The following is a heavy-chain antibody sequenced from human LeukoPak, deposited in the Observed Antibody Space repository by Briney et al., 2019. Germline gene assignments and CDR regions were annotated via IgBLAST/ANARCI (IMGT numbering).Heavy chain of an antibody. V-gene: IGHV3-53*04. CDR3: ARQPHYYDSSGGREYYFDY. CDR1: GFTVSSNY. CDR2: IYSGDST. D-gene: IGHD3-22*01. Sequence: GGSLILSCAASGFTVSSNYMSWVRQAPGKGLEWVSLIYSGDSTSYADSVKGRFTISRHNSNNTLFLQMNSLRAEDTAVYYCARQPHYYDSSGGREYYFDYWGQGTLVTVSS. J-gene: IGHJ4*02.